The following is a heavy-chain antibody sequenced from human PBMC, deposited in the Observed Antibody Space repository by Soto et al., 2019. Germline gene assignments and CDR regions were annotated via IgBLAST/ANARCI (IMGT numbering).Heavy chain of an antibody. CDR3: AWKYGGGDCYPSDAFDI. CDR2: IYPGDSDT. D-gene: IGHD2-21*01. J-gene: IGHJ3*02. V-gene: IGHV5-51*01. CDR1: GYSFTSYW. Sequence: PGEPLKISCKGSGYSFTSYWIGWVRQMPGKGLEWMGIIYPGDSDTRYSPSFQGQVTISADKSISTAYLQWSRLKGSDTALYYCAWKYGGGDCYPSDAFDIWGQGTMVTVSS.